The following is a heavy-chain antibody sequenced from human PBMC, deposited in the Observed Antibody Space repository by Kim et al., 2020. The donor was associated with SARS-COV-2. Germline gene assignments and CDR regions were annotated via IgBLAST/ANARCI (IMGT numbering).Heavy chain of an antibody. CDR3: ARDRPHNGFDP. CDR2: SI. V-gene: IGHV1-46*01. Sequence: SINYAKKFQSRLTMTMDPSTTTVYMELSGLRSEDTAIYYCARDRPHNGFDPWGQGTLVTVSS. J-gene: IGHJ5*02.